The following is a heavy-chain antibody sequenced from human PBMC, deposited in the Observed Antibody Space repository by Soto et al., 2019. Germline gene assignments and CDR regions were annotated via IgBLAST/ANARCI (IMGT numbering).Heavy chain of an antibody. V-gene: IGHV3-9*01. CDR2: LSWNSGNI. CDR1: GFTFQDYA. Sequence: EVQLVESGGGLEQPGRSLRLSCAASGFTFQDYAMHWVRQAPGKGLEWVSGLSWNSGNIGYANSVKGRFTISRDNAKNSLYLQTNRLRAEDTALYYCAKARYSSGSEPAYWGQGTLVIVSS. CDR3: AKARYSSGSEPAY. D-gene: IGHD6-19*01. J-gene: IGHJ4*02.